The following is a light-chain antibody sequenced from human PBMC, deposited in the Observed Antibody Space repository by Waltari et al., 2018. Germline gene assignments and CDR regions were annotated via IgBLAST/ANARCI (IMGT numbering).Light chain of an antibody. CDR3: CSYAGSYTLGV. J-gene: IGLJ3*02. CDR2: DVT. Sequence: QSALTQPRSVSGSPGQSVTISCTGTSSDVGSYNYVSWFQQHPGKAPKLMIYDVTKRPSGVPDRFSCSKSGITASLTISGLQADDEADYYCCSYAGSYTLGVFGGGTKLTVL. CDR1: SSDVGSYNY. V-gene: IGLV2-11*01.